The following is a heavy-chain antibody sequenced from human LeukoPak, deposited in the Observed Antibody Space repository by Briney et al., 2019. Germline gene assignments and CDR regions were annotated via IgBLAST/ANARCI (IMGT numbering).Heavy chain of an antibody. CDR2: ISSNGGST. CDR1: GFTFSSYA. D-gene: IGHD6-13*01. J-gene: IGHJ4*02. CDR3: ARGFIAAAGTCTFY. V-gene: IGHV3-64*01. Sequence: GGSLRLSCAASGFTFSSYAMHWVRQAPGKGLEYVSAISSNGGSTYYANSVKGRFTISRDNSKNTLCLQMGSLRAEDMAVYYCARGFIAAAGTCTFYWGQGTLVTVSS.